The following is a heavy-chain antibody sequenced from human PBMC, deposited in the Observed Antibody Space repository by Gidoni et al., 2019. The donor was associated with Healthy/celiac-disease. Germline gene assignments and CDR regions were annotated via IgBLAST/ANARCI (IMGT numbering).Heavy chain of an antibody. CDR2: ISHSGRT. Sequence: QVQLQESGPGLVKPSGTLSLTCAVSGGSISSSNWWSWVRQPPGKGLEWIGEISHSGRTNYNPSLKSRVTISVDKSKNQFSLKLSSVTAADTAVYYCAITIAVAGTEGYYFDYWGQGTLVTVSS. CDR3: AITIAVAGTEGYYFDY. J-gene: IGHJ4*02. V-gene: IGHV4-4*02. D-gene: IGHD6-19*01. CDR1: GGSISSSNW.